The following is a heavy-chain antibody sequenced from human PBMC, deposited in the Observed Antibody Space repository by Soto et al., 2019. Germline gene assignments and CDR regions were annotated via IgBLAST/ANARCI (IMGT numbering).Heavy chain of an antibody. CDR3: ARVSSGYYYGYFDY. V-gene: IGHV3-7*05. J-gene: IGHJ4*02. CDR2: IKQDGSEK. Sequence: GGSLRLSCAASGFTFSSYWMSWVRQAPGKGLEWVANIKQDGSEKYYVDSVKGRFTISRDNAKNSLYLQMNSLRAEDTAVYYCARVSSGYYYGYFDYWGQGTLVTVSS. D-gene: IGHD3-22*01. CDR1: GFTFSSYW.